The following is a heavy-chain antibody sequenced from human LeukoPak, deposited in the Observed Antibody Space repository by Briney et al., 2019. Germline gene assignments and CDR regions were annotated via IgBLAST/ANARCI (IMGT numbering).Heavy chain of an antibody. D-gene: IGHD6-13*01. CDR2: IYYSGST. J-gene: IGHJ4*02. Sequence: SETLSLTCTVSGGSISSSSYYWGWIRQPPGKGLEWIGSIYYSGSTYYNPSLKSRVTISVDKSKNQCSLKLSSVTAADTAVYYCAGGIAAATLSFDYWGQGTLVTVSS. CDR1: GGSISSSSYY. V-gene: IGHV4-39*01. CDR3: AGGIAAATLSFDY.